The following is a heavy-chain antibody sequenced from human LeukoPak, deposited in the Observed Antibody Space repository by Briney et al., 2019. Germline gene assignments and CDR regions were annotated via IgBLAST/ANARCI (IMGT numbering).Heavy chain of an antibody. D-gene: IGHD6-13*01. V-gene: IGHV4-4*07. Sequence: SETLSLTCTVSGGSISSYYWSWIRQPAGKGLEWIWRIYTSGSTNYNPSLKSRVTMSVDTSKNQFSLKLSSVTAADTAVYYCARDESGPGIAAAGTLFDYWGQGTLVTVSS. J-gene: IGHJ4*02. CDR1: GGSISSYY. CDR3: ARDESGPGIAAAGTLFDY. CDR2: IYTSGST.